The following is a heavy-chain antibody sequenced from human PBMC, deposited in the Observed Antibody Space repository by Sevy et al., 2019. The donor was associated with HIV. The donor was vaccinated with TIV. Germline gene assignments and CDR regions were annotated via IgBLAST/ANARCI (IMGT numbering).Heavy chain of an antibody. J-gene: IGHJ6*02. V-gene: IGHV1-18*01. CDR2: ISTYNGNT. Sequence: ASVKFSCKASGYTFSSYGISWVRQAPGQGLEWMGWISTYNGNTNYAQKLQGRVTMTTDTSTSTAYMELRSLRSDDTAVYYCARLELSGSGWYGNGMDVWGQGTTVTVSS. CDR3: ARLELSGSGWYGNGMDV. CDR1: GYTFSSYG. D-gene: IGHD6-19*01.